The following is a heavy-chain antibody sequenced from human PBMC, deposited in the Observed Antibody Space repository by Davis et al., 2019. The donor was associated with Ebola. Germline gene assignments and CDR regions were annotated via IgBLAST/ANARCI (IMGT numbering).Heavy chain of an antibody. D-gene: IGHD1-26*01. Sequence: GGSLRLSCAASGFTFSSYAMSWVRQAPGKGLEWVSAISGSGGSTYYADSVKGRFTISRDNAKNKAYLQMNSLKTEDTAVYYCTSGSSMGAWGQGTLVTVSS. CDR3: TSGSSMGA. J-gene: IGHJ5*02. CDR2: ISGSGGST. CDR1: GFTFSSYA. V-gene: IGHV3-23*01.